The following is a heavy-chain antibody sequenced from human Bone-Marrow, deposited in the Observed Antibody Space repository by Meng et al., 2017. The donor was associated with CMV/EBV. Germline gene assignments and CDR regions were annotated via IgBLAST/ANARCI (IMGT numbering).Heavy chain of an antibody. J-gene: IGHJ5*02. CDR3: ARTMVVNVSAARNGGWFDP. CDR1: GGSISRIDYY. Sequence: SESLSLTCTVSGGSISRIDYYWSWIRQPPGQVLEWIGNIYYTWSTYYNPSLRSRLTMSVDTSKTQFSLKLISVTATDTAVSYCARTMVVNVSAARNGGWFDPWGQGTLVTFAS. V-gene: IGHV4-30-4*02. D-gene: IGHD2-2*01. CDR2: IYYTWST.